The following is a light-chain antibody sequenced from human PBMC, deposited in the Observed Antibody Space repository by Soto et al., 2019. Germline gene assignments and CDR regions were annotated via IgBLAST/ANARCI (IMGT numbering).Light chain of an antibody. Sequence: QSALTQPASVSGSPGQSITIACTGISTDVENYNFVSWYQQHPGKVPKLIIYEDSKRPSGISDRFSGSKSGNSASLTISGLQAEDEADDYCCSHAGFNNPYVFATGTKLPVL. V-gene: IGLV2-23*01. CDR3: CSHAGFNNPYV. CDR2: EDS. J-gene: IGLJ1*01. CDR1: STDVENYNF.